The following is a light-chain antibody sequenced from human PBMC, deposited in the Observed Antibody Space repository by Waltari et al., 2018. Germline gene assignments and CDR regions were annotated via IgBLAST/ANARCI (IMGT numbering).Light chain of an antibody. CDR2: DAS. V-gene: IGKV1-33*01. CDR3: QQYDNLPLT. CDR1: QDISNY. Sequence: DIQMTQSPSSLSASVGDRVTITCQASQDISNYLNWYQQKPGKAPKLLLYDASNLETGVPSRFSGSGTVTDFTFTISSLQPEDIATYYCQQYDNLPLTFGPGTKVDIK. J-gene: IGKJ3*01.